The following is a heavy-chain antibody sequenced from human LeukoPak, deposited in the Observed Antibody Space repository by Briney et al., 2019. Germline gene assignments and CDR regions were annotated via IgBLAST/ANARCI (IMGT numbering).Heavy chain of an antibody. D-gene: IGHD1-26*01. J-gene: IGHJ4*02. V-gene: IGHV3-49*04. CDR1: GFTFGDYA. CDR3: TRARIVGASGLDY. CDR2: IRSKAYGGTT. Sequence: PGRSLRLSCTASGFTFGDYAMSWVRQAPGKGLEWVGCIRSKAYGGTTEYAASVKGRFTISRDDSKSIAYLQMNSLKTEDTAVYYCTRARIVGASGLDYWGQGTLVTVSS.